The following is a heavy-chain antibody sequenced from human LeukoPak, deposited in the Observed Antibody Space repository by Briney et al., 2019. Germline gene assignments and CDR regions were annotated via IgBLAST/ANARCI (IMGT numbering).Heavy chain of an antibody. V-gene: IGHV4-59*01. CDR2: IYYSGST. CDR1: SGSISSYY. J-gene: IGHJ6*03. D-gene: IGHD2-21*02. CDR3: ARGRRGLLRSYYYYMDV. Sequence: SETLSVTCTVSSGSISSYYWSWIRQPPGKGLEWIGHIYYSGSTNYNPSLKSRVTISVDTSKNQFSLKLSSVTAADTAVYYCARGRRGLLRSYYYYMDVWGKGTTVTVSS.